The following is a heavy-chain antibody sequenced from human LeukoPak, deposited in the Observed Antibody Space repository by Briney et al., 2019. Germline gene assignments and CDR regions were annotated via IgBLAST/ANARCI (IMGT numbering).Heavy chain of an antibody. CDR1: GFAFSDYW. CDR2: ISSSSSYI. CDR3: ARAIFGVVISSSDP. V-gene: IGHV3-21*01. D-gene: IGHD3-3*01. Sequence: GGSLRLSCAASGFAFSDYWMSWVRQAPGKGLEWVSSISSSSSYIYYADSVKGRFTISRDNAKNSLYLQMNSLRAEDTAVYYCARAIFGVVISSSDPWGQGTLVTVSS. J-gene: IGHJ5*02.